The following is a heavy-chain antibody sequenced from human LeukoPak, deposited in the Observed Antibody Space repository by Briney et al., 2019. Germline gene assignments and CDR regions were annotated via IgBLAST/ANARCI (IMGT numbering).Heavy chain of an antibody. Sequence: GASVKVSCKASGGTFSSYAISWVRQAPGQGLEWMGRIIPILGIANYAQKLQGRVTMTTDTSTSTAYMELRSLRSDDTAVYYCARDRSAAAGIQPPFDYWGQGTLVTVSS. V-gene: IGHV1-69*04. CDR2: IIPILGIA. CDR1: GGTFSSYA. CDR3: ARDRSAAAGIQPPFDY. D-gene: IGHD6-13*01. J-gene: IGHJ4*02.